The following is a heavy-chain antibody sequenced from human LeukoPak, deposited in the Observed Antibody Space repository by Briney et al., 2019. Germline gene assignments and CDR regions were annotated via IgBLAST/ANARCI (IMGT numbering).Heavy chain of an antibody. CDR1: GFTFSSIA. V-gene: IGHV3-23*01. J-gene: IGHJ4*02. CDR3: ARDSPSGSYYFDY. D-gene: IGHD1-26*01. CDR2: ISGGGDDS. Sequence: PGGSLRLSCAASGFTFSSIAMSWVRQAPGKGLEWVSAISGGGDDSYSADSVKGRFTISRDKSKNILYLQMNSLRAEDTAVYYCARDSPSGSYYFDYWGQGTLVTVSS.